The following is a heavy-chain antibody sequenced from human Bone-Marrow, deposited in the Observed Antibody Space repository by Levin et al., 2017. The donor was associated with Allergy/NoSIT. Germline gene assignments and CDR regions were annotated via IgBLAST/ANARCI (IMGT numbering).Heavy chain of an antibody. J-gene: IGHJ5*02. CDR3: AKNSGGLTAENNWFDP. CDR1: GGSFSSYY. D-gene: IGHD3-10*01. Sequence: PSETLSLTCTVSGGSFSSYYWSWIRQPPGKGLEWIGYVFYTGGTNYNPSLKSRVTISIDASKNQFSLNLTSVTAADTAVYYCAKNSGGLTAENNWFDPWGQGTLVTVAS. CDR2: VFYTGGT. V-gene: IGHV4-59*03.